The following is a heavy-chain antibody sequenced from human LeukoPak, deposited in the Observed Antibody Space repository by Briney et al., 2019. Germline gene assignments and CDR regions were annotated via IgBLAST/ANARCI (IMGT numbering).Heavy chain of an antibody. CDR1: GFTFSSYS. J-gene: IGHJ4*02. Sequence: GGSLRPSCAASGFTFSSYSMNWVRQAPGKGLEWVSSISSSSSYIYYADSVKGRFTISRDKAKNSLYLQMNSLRVEDTAVYYCARDRANIVVVSASEYWGQGTLVTVSS. CDR2: ISSSSSYI. V-gene: IGHV3-21*01. D-gene: IGHD2-21*01. CDR3: ARDRANIVVVSASEY.